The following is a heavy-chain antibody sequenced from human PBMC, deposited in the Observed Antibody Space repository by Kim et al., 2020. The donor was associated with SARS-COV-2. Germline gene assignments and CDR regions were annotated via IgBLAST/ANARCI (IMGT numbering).Heavy chain of an antibody. D-gene: IGHD6-25*01. CDR1: GFTFRSYA. Sequence: GGSLRLSCAVPGFTFRSYAMHWVRQAPGKGLEWVAVISYDGNNKYYADSVKGRFTISRDNSKNTLYLQMNSLRPEDTAVYYCARLPGIAAAGTLYFYGMDVWGQGTTVTVSS. CDR3: ARLPGIAAAGTLYFYGMDV. J-gene: IGHJ6*02. CDR2: ISYDGNNK. V-gene: IGHV3-30*04.